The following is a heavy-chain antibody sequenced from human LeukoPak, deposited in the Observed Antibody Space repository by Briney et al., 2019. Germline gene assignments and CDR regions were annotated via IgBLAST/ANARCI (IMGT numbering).Heavy chain of an antibody. CDR3: ARHSSVLNSFDP. CDR2: IDPGDSQT. D-gene: IGHD3-22*01. V-gene: IGHV5-10-1*01. J-gene: IGHJ5*02. Sequence: HGESLKISCKGSGYRFTGYWIGWVRQVPGKGLEWMGRIDPGDSQTNYSPSFQGHVTISADKSISTAYLQWSSLKASDTAMYYCARHSSVLNSFDPWGQGTLVTVSS. CDR1: GYRFTGYW.